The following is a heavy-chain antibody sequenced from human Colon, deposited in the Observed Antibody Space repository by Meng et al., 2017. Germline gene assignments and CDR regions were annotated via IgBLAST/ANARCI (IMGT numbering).Heavy chain of an antibody. D-gene: IGHD5-12*01. J-gene: IGHJ5*02. Sequence: EQLQQGGAGLLKPSETLSLTCAVYGGSFSGYYWSWIRQPPGKGLEWIGEINHSGSTNYNPSLKSRVTISVDTSKNQFSLKLSSVTAADTAVYYCARGRYSGYLPWGQGTLVTVSS. V-gene: IGHV4-34*01. CDR3: ARGRYSGYLP. CDR2: INHSGST. CDR1: GGSFSGYY.